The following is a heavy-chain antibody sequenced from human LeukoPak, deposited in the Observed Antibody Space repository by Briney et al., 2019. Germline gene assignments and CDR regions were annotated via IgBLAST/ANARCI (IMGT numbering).Heavy chain of an antibody. CDR3: ARGPKGIVVVPAAIKVPYYYNMDV. CDR1: GGTFSSYA. CDR2: IIPIFGTA. V-gene: IGHV1-69*13. J-gene: IGHJ6*03. D-gene: IGHD2-2*01. Sequence: ASVKVSCKASGGTFSSYAISWVRQAPGQGLEWMGGIIPIFGTANYAQKFQGRVTITADESTSTAYMELSSLRSEDTAVYYCARGPKGIVVVPAAIKVPYYYNMDVWGKGTTVTVSS.